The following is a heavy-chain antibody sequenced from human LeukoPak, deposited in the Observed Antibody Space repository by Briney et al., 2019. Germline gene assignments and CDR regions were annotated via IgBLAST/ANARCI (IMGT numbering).Heavy chain of an antibody. J-gene: IGHJ5*02. CDR2: IYYSGST. CDR3: ARHYYFDYLFQWFDP. D-gene: IGHD3-9*01. Sequence: SETLSLTCTVSGGSISSSSSYWGWIRQPPGMGLEYIGSIYYSGSTYYNPSLKSRVSISVDTSKNQFSLKLSSVTAADTAVNYCARHYYFDYLFQWFDPWGQGTLVTVSS. V-gene: IGHV4-39*01. CDR1: GGSISSSSSY.